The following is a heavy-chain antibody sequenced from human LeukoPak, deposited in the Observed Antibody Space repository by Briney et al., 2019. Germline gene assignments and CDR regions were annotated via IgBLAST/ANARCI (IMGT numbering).Heavy chain of an antibody. Sequence: GGSLRLSCAASGFTFSSYSMNWVRQAPGKGLEWVPSISSSSSYIYYADSVKGRFTISRDNAKNSLYLQMNSLRAEDTAVYYCARELPPYYDILTGPHGYWGQGTLVTVSS. CDR3: ARELPPYYDILTGPHGY. V-gene: IGHV3-21*01. CDR1: GFTFSSYS. D-gene: IGHD3-9*01. CDR2: ISSSSSYI. J-gene: IGHJ4*02.